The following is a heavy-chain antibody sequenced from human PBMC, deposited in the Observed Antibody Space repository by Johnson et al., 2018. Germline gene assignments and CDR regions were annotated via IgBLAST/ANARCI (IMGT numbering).Heavy chain of an antibody. Sequence: QVQLQESGGGVVQPGRSLRLSCAASGFTFSSYGMHWVRQAPGKGLEWVAVISYDGRNKYYADSVKGRLTISRDNSKNTLYLQMNSLRAEDTAVYFCARDPYFDTGYYYYYMDVWGKGTTVTVSS. D-gene: IGHD3-22*01. CDR1: GFTFSSYG. J-gene: IGHJ6*03. CDR2: ISYDGRNK. V-gene: IGHV3-30*03. CDR3: ARDPYFDTGYYYYYMDV.